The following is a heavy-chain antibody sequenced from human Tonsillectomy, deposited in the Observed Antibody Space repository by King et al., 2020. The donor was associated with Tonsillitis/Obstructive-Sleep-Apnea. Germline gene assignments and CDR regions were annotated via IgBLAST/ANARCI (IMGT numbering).Heavy chain of an antibody. CDR1: GGSFSGYY. CDR3: ARGRYLTVPSWGY. J-gene: IGHJ4*02. V-gene: IGHV4-34*01. Sequence: VQLQQWGAGLLKPSETLSLTCAVYGGSFSGYYWSWIRQPPGKGLEWIGEINHSGSTNYNPSLKSRVPITVDTSKNQFSLKLSTVTAADTAVYFCARGRYLTVPSWGYWGRGTLVTVSS. D-gene: IGHD3-16*01. CDR2: INHSGST.